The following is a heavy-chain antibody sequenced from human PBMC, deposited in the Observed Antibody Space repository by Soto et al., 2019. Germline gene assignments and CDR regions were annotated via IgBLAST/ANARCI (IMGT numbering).Heavy chain of an antibody. D-gene: IGHD2-2*01. Sequence: QVQLQESGPGLVKPSQTLSLTCTVSGGSISRGGYYLSWIRQPPGMGLECIAYIYYSRRTYYNPSLKSRVTISLSTAKNQFSLNLSGVTVADTAVYYCAGCGTLGTSCYDWGQGTLVTVSS. V-gene: IGHV4-31*03. CDR2: IYYSRRT. CDR3: AGCGTLGTSCYD. CDR1: GGSISRGGYY. J-gene: IGHJ4*02.